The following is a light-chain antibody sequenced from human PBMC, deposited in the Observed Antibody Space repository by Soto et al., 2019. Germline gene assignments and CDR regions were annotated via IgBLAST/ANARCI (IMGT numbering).Light chain of an antibody. Sequence: AIRMTQSPSSLSASTGDRATIPCRASQDIGTYLAWYQQKPGKAPKLLIYAASTLQSGVPSRFSGSGSGTDFTLTISSLQPEDFATYYCQQLNSYPGTFGQGTRLEIK. CDR2: AAS. V-gene: IGKV1-8*01. CDR3: QQLNSYPGT. CDR1: QDIGTY. J-gene: IGKJ5*01.